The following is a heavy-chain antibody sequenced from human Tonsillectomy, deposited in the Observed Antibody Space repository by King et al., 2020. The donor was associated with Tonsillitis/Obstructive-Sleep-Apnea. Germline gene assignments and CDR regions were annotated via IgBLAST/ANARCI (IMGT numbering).Heavy chain of an antibody. CDR1: GFTFSSYS. D-gene: IGHD4-17*01. V-gene: IGHV3-21*01. CDR3: ARDPTSHGDHDAFDI. J-gene: IGHJ3*02. CDR2: ISSSSSYI. Sequence: VQLVESGGGLVKPGGSLRLSCAASGFTFSSYSMNWFRQAPGKGLEWVASISSSSSYIYYADSVKGRFTIYRDNAKNSLYLQMNSLRAEDTAVYYCARDPTSHGDHDAFDIWGQGTMVTVSS.